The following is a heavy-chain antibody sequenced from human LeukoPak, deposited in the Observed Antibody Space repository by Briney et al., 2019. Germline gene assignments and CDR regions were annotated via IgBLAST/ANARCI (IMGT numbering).Heavy chain of an antibody. Sequence: ASVKVSCKASGYTFSRYDMNWVRQATGQGLEWMGWKNPNSGNTDYAQKFQGRVTMTRNTSISTAYMELSSLRSEDTAVYYCAREVGYSSSYYGRFDPWGQGTLVTVSS. J-gene: IGHJ5*02. CDR3: AREVGYSSSYYGRFDP. D-gene: IGHD6-13*01. V-gene: IGHV1-8*01. CDR1: GYTFSRYD. CDR2: KNPNSGNT.